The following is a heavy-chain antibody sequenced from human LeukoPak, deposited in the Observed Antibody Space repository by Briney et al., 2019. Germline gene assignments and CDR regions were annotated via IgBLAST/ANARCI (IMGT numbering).Heavy chain of an antibody. D-gene: IGHD6-13*01. Sequence: SVKVSCKASGGTFSSYAISWVRQAPGQGLEWMGGIIPIFGTANYAQKFQGRVTITTDESTSTAYMELSSLRSEDTAVYYCARGIAAAGDYYYYMDVWGKGTTVTVSS. J-gene: IGHJ6*03. CDR3: ARGIAAAGDYYYYMDV. V-gene: IGHV1-69*05. CDR2: IIPIFGTA. CDR1: GGTFSSYA.